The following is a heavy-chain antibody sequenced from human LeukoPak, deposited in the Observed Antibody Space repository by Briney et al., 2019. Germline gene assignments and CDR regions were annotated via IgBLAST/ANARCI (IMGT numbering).Heavy chain of an antibody. V-gene: IGHV3-64D*09. CDR1: GFTFSDCA. Sequence: TGGSLRLSCSASGFTFSDCAMHWVRQAPGEGLEYASGISSTGDNTYYTDSVKGRFTISRDNSKNTMSLLMSSLRPEDTAVYYCVKGLYSSSRNWFDSWGQGTLVTVSS. CDR3: VKGLYSSSRNWFDS. J-gene: IGHJ5*02. CDR2: ISSTGDNT. D-gene: IGHD6-13*01.